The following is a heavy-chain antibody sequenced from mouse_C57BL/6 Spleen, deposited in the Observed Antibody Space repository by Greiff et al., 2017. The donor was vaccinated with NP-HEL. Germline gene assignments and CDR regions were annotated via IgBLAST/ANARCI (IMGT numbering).Heavy chain of an antibody. J-gene: IGHJ2*01. D-gene: IGHD2-1*01. V-gene: IGHV1-26*01. CDR3: ASDYGNPLDY. Sequence: EVQLQQSGPELVKPGASVKISCKASGYTFTDYYMNWVKQSHGKSLEWIGDINPNNGGTSYNQKFKGKATLTVDKSSSTAYMELRSLTSEDSAVYYCASDYGNPLDYWGQGTTLTVSS. CDR2: INPNNGGT. CDR1: GYTFTDYY.